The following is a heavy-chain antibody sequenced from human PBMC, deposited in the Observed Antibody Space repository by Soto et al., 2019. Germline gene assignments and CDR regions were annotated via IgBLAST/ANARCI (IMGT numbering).Heavy chain of an antibody. V-gene: IGHV3-21*01. Sequence: EVQLVESGGSLDKPGGSLRLPCADSGFTFRSYSMNWVRQAPGKGVEWVSSISYDSSIIYYADSVKGRFTISRDNVKKLLYLQMNSLRPEDTAVYYCVRGGRGYTKDDVFDIWGQGTMVAVSS. J-gene: IGHJ3*02. CDR3: VRGGRGYTKDDVFDI. CDR2: ISYDSSII. CDR1: GFTFRSYS. D-gene: IGHD2-2*02.